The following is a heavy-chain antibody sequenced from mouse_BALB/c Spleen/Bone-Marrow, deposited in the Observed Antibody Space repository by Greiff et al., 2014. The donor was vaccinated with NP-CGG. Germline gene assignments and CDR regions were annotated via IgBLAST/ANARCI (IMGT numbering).Heavy chain of an antibody. J-gene: IGHJ2*01. CDR1: GFTLSSFG. Sequence: EVKLMESGGGLVQPGGSRKLSCAASGFTLSSFGMHWVRQAPEKGLEWVAYISSGSSTIYYADTVMGRFTISRDNPKNTLFLQMTSLRSEDTAMYYCARSGSSSGYFDYRGQGTTLTVSS. V-gene: IGHV5-17*02. D-gene: IGHD1-1*01. CDR2: ISSGSSTI. CDR3: ARSGSSSGYFDY.